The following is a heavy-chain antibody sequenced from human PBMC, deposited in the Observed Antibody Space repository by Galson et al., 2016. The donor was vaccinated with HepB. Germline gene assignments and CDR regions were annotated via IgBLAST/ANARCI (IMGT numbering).Heavy chain of an antibody. V-gene: IGHV3-7*01. CDR3: ARSGEPS. D-gene: IGHD4-17*01. Sequence: SLRLSCATSGFTFSSYWMTWVRQAPGKGLEWVANINQDGIEKDYVGSVEGRFTISRDNAKKSLYLQMDSLRAEDTAVYYCARSGEPSWGQGTLVTVSS. CDR2: INQDGIEK. CDR1: GFTFSSYW. J-gene: IGHJ5*02.